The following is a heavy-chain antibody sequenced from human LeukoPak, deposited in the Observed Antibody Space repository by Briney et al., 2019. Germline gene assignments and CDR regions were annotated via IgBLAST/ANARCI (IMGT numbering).Heavy chain of an antibody. CDR2: IYSGRST. CDR1: GFTVSSNY. D-gene: IGHD6-13*01. Sequence: GGSLRLSCAASGFTVSSNYMNWVRQAPGKGLEWVSVIYSGRSTYYADFVKGRFTISRDNSKNTLYLQMNSLRAEDTAVYFCARGSTWYDYWGQGTLVIVSS. V-gene: IGHV3-53*01. J-gene: IGHJ4*02. CDR3: ARGSTWYDY.